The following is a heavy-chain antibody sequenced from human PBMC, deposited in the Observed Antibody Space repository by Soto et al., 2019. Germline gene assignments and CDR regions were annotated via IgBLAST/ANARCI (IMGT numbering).Heavy chain of an antibody. CDR1: GFTFSSYS. Sequence: PGGSLRLSCAASGFTFSSYSMNWVRQAPGKGLEWVSSISSSSSYIYYADSVKGRFTISRDNAKNSLYLQMNSLRAEDTAVYYCARDSAYYYDSSGYYYTDYWGQGTLVTVSS. J-gene: IGHJ4*02. D-gene: IGHD3-22*01. CDR2: ISSSSSYI. V-gene: IGHV3-21*01. CDR3: ARDSAYYYDSSGYYYTDY.